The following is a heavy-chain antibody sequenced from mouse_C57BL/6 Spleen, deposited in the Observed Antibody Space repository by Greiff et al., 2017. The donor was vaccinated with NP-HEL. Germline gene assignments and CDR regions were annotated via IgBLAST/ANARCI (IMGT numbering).Heavy chain of an antibody. J-gene: IGHJ3*01. CDR2: INPYNGGT. CDR1: GYTFTDYY. D-gene: IGHD2-2*01. CDR3: ARSAFMVTTPRFAY. V-gene: IGHV1-19*01. Sequence: VQLQQSGPVLVKPGASVKMSCKASGYTFTDYYMNWVKQSHGKSLEWIGVINPYNGGTSYNQKFKGKATLTVDKSSSTAYMELNSLTSEDSAVYYCARSAFMVTTPRFAYWGQGTLVTVSA.